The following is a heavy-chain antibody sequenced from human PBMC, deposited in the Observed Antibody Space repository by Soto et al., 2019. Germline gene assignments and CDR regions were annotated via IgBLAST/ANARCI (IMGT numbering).Heavy chain of an antibody. D-gene: IGHD4-17*01. CDR2: ISGTGGST. V-gene: IGHV3-23*01. Sequence: EVQLLESGGGLVQPGGSLRLSCAASGFAFSSYAMSWVRQAPGKGLEWVSAISGTGGSTYYADSVKGRFTISRDNSKNTLYLQMNSLRAEDTAVYYCAKLHGDYAYYYYMDVWGKGTTVTVSS. J-gene: IGHJ6*03. CDR1: GFAFSSYA. CDR3: AKLHGDYAYYYYMDV.